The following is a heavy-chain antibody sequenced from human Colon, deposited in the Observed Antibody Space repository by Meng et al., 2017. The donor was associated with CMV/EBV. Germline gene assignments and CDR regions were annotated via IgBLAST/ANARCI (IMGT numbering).Heavy chain of an antibody. CDR3: AKVGDGYGDYGSIDS. CDR1: GFTFSSYG. CDR2: IRYDSAYK. D-gene: IGHD4-17*01. V-gene: IGHV3-30*02. Sequence: GESLQISCAASGFTFSSYGMHWVRQAPGKGLEWVTYIRYDSAYKYSADSVQGRFTISRDNSKNMLYLQMNSLRPEDTAMYYCAKVGDGYGDYGSIDSWGQGTMVTVSS. J-gene: IGHJ4*02.